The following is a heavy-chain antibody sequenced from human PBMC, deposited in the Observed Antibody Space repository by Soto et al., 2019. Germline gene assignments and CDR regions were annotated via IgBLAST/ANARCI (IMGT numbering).Heavy chain of an antibody. CDR2: ISGSGGST. V-gene: IGHV3-23*01. Sequence: GGSLRLSCAASGFTFSSYAMSWVRQAPGKGLEWVSAISGSGGSTYYADSVKGRFTVSRDISKNTIYLQANSPRPEDTAVYYCAREPYGDSQYSDYWGQGTPVTVSS. CDR1: GFTFSSYA. D-gene: IGHD2-21*02. CDR3: AREPYGDSQYSDY. J-gene: IGHJ4*02.